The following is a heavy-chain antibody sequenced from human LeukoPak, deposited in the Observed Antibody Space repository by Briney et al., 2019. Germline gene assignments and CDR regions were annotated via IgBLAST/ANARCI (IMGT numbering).Heavy chain of an antibody. CDR3: ARGNAMGV. Sequence: GGSLRLSCAASGFTFSSYWMTWVRQAPGKGLEWVANINQDGSERYYVDSVKGRFTFSRDNTKNSLSLQMNSLRAEDTALYYCARGNAMGVWGQGTTVTASS. V-gene: IGHV3-7*01. CDR2: INQDGSER. J-gene: IGHJ6*02. CDR1: GFTFSSYW.